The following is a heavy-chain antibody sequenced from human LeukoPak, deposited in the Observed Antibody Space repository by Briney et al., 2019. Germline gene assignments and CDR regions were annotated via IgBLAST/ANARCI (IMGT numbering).Heavy chain of an antibody. J-gene: IGHJ5*02. Sequence: GASVKVSCKASGYTFTTYYMHWLRQAPGQGLEWMGWINPNNGGTKYAQKFQGRVTMTRDTSISTAYMELSRLRSDDTAVYYCARPRTVTTGGDWFDPWGQGTLVTVSS. CDR3: ARPRTVTTGGDWFDP. CDR2: INPNNGGT. D-gene: IGHD4-11*01. CDR1: GYTFTTYY. V-gene: IGHV1-2*02.